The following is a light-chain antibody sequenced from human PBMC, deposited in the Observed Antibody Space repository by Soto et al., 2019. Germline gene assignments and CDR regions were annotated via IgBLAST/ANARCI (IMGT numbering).Light chain of an antibody. Sequence: DIQMTQSPSSLSASLGDRVTITCRASQSISSYLNWYQQRPGKAPELLIYAASRLQRGAPSRFSGSGSGTDFNITITGLRSEDFATYFCQQTNTSPRTFGQGTKVDIK. V-gene: IGKV1-39*01. CDR1: QSISSY. CDR3: QQTNTSPRT. CDR2: AAS. J-gene: IGKJ1*01.